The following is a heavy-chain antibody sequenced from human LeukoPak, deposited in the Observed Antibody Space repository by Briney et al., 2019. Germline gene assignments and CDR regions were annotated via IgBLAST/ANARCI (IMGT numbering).Heavy chain of an antibody. D-gene: IGHD5-18*01. Sequence: SETLSLTCAVSGGSISSSIHYWAWLRPPPGQGLEWISSMYYSGTIYYNPSIKSRLTISLDTSESQFSLKLSSVTAADTAVYYCARVFYVDTAMVDYWGQGTLVTVSS. CDR1: GGSISSSIHY. V-gene: IGHV4-39*07. CDR2: MYYSGTI. CDR3: ARVFYVDTAMVDY. J-gene: IGHJ4*02.